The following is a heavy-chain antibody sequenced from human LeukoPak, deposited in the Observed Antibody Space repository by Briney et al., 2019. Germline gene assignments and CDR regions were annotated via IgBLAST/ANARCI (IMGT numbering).Heavy chain of an antibody. CDR3: ARGGRYCGGDCYDFDY. V-gene: IGHV4-31*03. D-gene: IGHD2-21*02. CDR2: IYYSGST. CDR1: GGSISSGGYY. J-gene: IGHJ4*02. Sequence: SETLSLTRTVSGGSISSGGYYWSWIRQHPGKGLEWIGYIYYSGSTYYNPSLKSRVTISVDTSKNQFSLKLSSVTAADTAVYYCARGGRYCGGDCYDFDYWGQGTLVTVSS.